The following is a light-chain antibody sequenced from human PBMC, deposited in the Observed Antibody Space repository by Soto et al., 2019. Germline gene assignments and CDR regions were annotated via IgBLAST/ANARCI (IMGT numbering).Light chain of an antibody. Sequence: EIVMTQSPATLSVSPGETATLSCRASQRVGINLAWYQQKPGQAPRLLIYSASTRASGIPDRFSGSGSGTEFTLTISSLQSEDFAFFYCQQYDGRPRTFGQGTKVDIK. CDR2: SAS. CDR1: QRVGIN. CDR3: QQYDGRPRT. V-gene: IGKV3-15*01. J-gene: IGKJ1*01.